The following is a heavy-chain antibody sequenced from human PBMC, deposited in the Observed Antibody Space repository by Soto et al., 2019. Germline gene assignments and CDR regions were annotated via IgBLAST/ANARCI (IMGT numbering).Heavy chain of an antibody. V-gene: IGHV4-34*01. CDR2: INHSGST. CDR3: ARGPVRNYLGGFHYYSYNGMDG. Sequence: PSETLSLTCAVYGGSLSGYYWSWIRQPPGKGLEWIGEINHSGSTNYNPSLKSRVTISVDTSKNQFSLKLSSVTAADTAVYYCARGPVRNYLGGFHYYSYNGMDGSGQGTTLTVFS. CDR1: GGSLSGYY. D-gene: IGHD3-16*01. J-gene: IGHJ6*02.